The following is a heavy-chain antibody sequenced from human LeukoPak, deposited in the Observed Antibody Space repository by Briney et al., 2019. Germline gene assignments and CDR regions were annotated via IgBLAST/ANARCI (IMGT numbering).Heavy chain of an antibody. CDR2: IFSNAEK. CDR3: ARILRTWVDGQRGELDY. Sequence: ESGPVLVKPTETLTLTCTVSGFTLSNARMGVSWIRQPPGKALEWLANIFSNAEKSYITTLKSRLTIYKDTFKSQVVLTIDNIEPVDTPKYYCARILRTWVDGQRGELDYWGQGTLVTVSS. J-gene: IGHJ4*02. V-gene: IGHV2-26*01. D-gene: IGHD3-16*01. CDR1: GFTLSNARMG.